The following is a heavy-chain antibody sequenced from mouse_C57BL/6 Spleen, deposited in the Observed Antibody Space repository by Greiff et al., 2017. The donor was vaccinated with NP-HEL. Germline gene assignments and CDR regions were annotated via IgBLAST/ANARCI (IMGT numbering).Heavy chain of an antibody. CDR1: GFTFSDYY. J-gene: IGHJ2*01. CDR2: INYDGSST. V-gene: IGHV5-16*01. D-gene: IGHD1-1*01. Sequence: EVQRVESEGGLVQPGSSMKLSCTASGFTFSDYYMAWVRQVPEKGLEWVANINYDGSSTYYLDSLKSRFIISRDNAKNILYLQMSSLKSEDTATYYCARALITTVGFDYWGQGTTLTVSS. CDR3: ARALITTVGFDY.